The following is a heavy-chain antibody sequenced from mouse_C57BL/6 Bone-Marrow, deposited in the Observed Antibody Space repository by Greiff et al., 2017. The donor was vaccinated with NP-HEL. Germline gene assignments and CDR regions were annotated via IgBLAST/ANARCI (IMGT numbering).Heavy chain of an antibody. CDR3: APGRRFAY. V-gene: IGHV1-59*01. J-gene: IGHJ3*01. Sequence: QVQLQQPGAELVRPGTSVKLSCKASGYTFTSYWMHWVKQRPGQGLEWIGVIDPPDSYTNYTQKFKGKATLTVDTSSSTASMQLSSLTSEDSASYICAPGRRFAYWGQGTLVTVSA. CDR2: IDPPDSYT. CDR1: GYTFTSYW.